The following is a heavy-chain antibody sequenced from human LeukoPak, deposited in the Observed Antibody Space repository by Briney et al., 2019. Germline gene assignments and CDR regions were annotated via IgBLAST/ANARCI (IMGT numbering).Heavy chain of an antibody. D-gene: IGHD2-2*01. V-gene: IGHV4-59*08. Sequence: PSETLSLTCTVSGGSISSYYWSWIRQPPGKGLEWSGYIYYSGSTNYNPSLKSRVTISVDTSKNQFSLKLSSVTAADTAVYYCARRVVVVPAASYYSYYYYMDVWGKGTTVTVSS. CDR1: GGSISSYY. CDR2: IYYSGST. CDR3: ARRVVVVPAASYYSYYYYMDV. J-gene: IGHJ6*03.